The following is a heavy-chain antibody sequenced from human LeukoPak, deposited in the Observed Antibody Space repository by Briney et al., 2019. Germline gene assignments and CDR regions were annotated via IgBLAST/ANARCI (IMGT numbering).Heavy chain of an antibody. CDR3: AKNGGPHGMDV. D-gene: IGHD3-16*01. CDR1: GFTFSSIW. CDR2: IKHDGSET. J-gene: IGHJ6*02. Sequence: GGSLRLSCAASGFTFSSIWMSWVRQAPGKGLEWVANIKHDGSETNYVDSVKGRFSISRDNAKNSLQLQMNSLRVEDTAVYYCAKNGGPHGMDVWGLGTTVTVSS. V-gene: IGHV3-7*02.